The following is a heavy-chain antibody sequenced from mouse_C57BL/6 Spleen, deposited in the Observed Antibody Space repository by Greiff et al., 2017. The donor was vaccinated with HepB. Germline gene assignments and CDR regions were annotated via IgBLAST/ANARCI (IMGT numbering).Heavy chain of an antibody. CDR3: ARRGNDVDYAMDY. D-gene: IGHD2-2*01. V-gene: IGHV1-52*01. J-gene: IGHJ4*01. CDR1: GYTFTSYW. CDR2: IDPSDSET. Sequence: QVQLKQPGAELVRPGSSVKLSCKASGYTFTSYWLHWVKQRPIQGLEWIGNIDPSDSETHYNQQFKDKATLTVDKSSSTAYMQLRSLTSEDSAVYDCARRGNDVDYAMDYWGQGTSVTVSS.